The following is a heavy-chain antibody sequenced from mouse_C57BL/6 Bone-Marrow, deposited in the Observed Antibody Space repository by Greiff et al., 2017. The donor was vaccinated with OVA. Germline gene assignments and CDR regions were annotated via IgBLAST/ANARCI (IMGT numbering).Heavy chain of an antibody. CDR3: ARSPILVDFDY. Sequence: VQLQQSGAELARPGASVKLSCKASGYTFTSYGISWVKQRTGQGLEWIGEIYPRSGNNYYNEKFNGKATLTADKSSSTAYMELRSLTSEDSAVYVCARSPILVDFDYWVRGTTLTVSS. J-gene: IGHJ2*01. CDR1: GYTFTSYG. D-gene: IGHD1-1*02. CDR2: IYPRSGNN. V-gene: IGHV1-81*01.